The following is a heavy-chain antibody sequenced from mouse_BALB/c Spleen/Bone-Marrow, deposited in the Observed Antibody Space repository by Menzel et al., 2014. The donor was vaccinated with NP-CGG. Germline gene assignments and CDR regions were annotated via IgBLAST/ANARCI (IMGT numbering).Heavy chain of an antibody. CDR3: ARDNLDY. V-gene: IGHV3-6*02. J-gene: IGHJ2*01. CDR2: ISYDGSN. Sequence: VQLKESGPGLVKHSQSLSLTCSVTGYSITSGYYWNWIRQFPGNKLEWMGYISYDGSNNYNPSLKNRISITRDTSKNQFFLKLNSVTTEDTATYYCARDNLDYWGQGTTLTVSS. CDR1: GYSITSGYY.